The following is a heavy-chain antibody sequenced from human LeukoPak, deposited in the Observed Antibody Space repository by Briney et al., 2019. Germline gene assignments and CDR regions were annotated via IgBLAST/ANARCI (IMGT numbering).Heavy chain of an antibody. D-gene: IGHD6-13*01. CDR1: GDSIRSGGYY. CDR3: ARGQAAAYGY. CDR2: IYYSGNT. J-gene: IGHJ4*02. V-gene: IGHV4-31*03. Sequence: SETLSLTCTVSGDSIRSGGYYWSWIRQHPGKGLEWIGYIYYSGNTYYNPSLKSRVTISVDTSKNQFSLKLSSVTAADTAVYYCARGQAAAYGYWGQGTLVTVSS.